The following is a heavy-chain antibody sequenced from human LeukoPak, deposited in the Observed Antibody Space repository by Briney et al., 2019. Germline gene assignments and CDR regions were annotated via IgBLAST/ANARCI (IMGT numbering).Heavy chain of an antibody. CDR2: IRSKANSYAT. V-gene: IGHV3-73*01. J-gene: IGHJ4*02. CDR3: TRHGLPPVAGLDY. CDR1: GFTFSGSA. D-gene: IGHD4-23*01. Sequence: GGSLRLSCAASGFTFSGSAMRWVRQASGKGLEWVGRIRSKANSYATAYAASVKGRFTISRDDSKNTAYLQMNSLKTEDTAVYYCTRHGLPPVAGLDYWGQGTLVTVSS.